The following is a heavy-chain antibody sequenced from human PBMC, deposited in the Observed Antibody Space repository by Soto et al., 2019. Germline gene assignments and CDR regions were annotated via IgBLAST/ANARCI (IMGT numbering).Heavy chain of an antibody. V-gene: IGHV3-66*01. CDR3: ARARIPTGMDV. CDR1: GFTVSSNY. Sequence: GGSLRLSCAASGFTVSSNYMSWVRQAPGKGLEWVSVIYSGGSTYYADSVKGRFTISRDNSKNTLYLQMNSLRAVYTAVYYCARARIPTGMDVWGQGTTVTVSS. CDR2: IYSGGST. J-gene: IGHJ6*02.